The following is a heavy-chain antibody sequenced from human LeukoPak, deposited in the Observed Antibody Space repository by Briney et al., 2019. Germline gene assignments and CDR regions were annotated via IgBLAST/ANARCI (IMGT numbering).Heavy chain of an antibody. D-gene: IGHD6-19*01. CDR1: GYTFTGYY. CDR2: MNPNSGNT. J-gene: IGHJ4*02. V-gene: IGHV1-8*02. CDR3: ARGQPSIAVAGTRDY. Sequence: ASVKVSCKASGYTFTGYYMHWVRQAPGQGLEWMGWMNPNSGNTGYAQKFQGRVTMTRNTSISTAYMELSSLRSEDTAVYYCARGQPSIAVAGTRDYWGQGTLVTVSP.